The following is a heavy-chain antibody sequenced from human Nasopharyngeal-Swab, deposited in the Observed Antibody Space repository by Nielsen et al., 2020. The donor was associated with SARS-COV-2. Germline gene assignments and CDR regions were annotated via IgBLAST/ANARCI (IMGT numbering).Heavy chain of an antibody. CDR2: ISSGISNI. CDR1: GFTFSTYN. D-gene: IGHD2-21*01. CDR3: VRRPLGQQVISLRFFDL. Sequence: GESLKISCAASGFTFSTYNMNWVRQAPGRGLEWISYISSGISNIYYADSVKGRFTISRDNAKNSLYLQMDSLRDEDTAVYYCVRRPLGQQVISLRFFDLWGRGTLVTVSS. V-gene: IGHV3-48*02. J-gene: IGHJ2*01.